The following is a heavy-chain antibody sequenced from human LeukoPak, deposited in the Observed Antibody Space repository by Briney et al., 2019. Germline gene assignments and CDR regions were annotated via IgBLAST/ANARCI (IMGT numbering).Heavy chain of an antibody. J-gene: IGHJ6*03. CDR3: ARDSGDRIAVAEEDYYYYMDV. CDR2: INPNSGGT. Sequence: ASVKVSCKASGYTFTGYYMHWVRQAPGQGLEWMGWINPNSGGTNYAQKFQGRVTMTRDTSISTAYMELSRLRSDDTAVYYCARDSGDRIAVAEEDYYYYMDVWGKGTTVTVSS. CDR1: GYTFTGYY. D-gene: IGHD6-19*01. V-gene: IGHV1-2*02.